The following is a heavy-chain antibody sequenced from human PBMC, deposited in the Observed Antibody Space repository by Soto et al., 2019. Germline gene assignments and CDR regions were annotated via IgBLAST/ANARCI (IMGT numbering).Heavy chain of an antibody. D-gene: IGHD3-10*01. Sequence: KPGGSLRLSCAASGFTFSSYSMNWVRQAPGKGLEWVSSISSSSSYIYYADSVKGRFTISRDNAKNSLYLQMNSLRAEDTAVYYCARDEAAYRYGGYYYYGMDVWGQGTTVTVSS. CDR1: GFTFSSYS. V-gene: IGHV3-21*01. CDR2: ISSSSSYI. J-gene: IGHJ6*02. CDR3: ARDEAAYRYGGYYYYGMDV.